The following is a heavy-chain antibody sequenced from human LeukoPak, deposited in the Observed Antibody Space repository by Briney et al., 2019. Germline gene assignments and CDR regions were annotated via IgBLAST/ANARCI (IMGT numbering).Heavy chain of an antibody. CDR3: ASSEYSSSSPDY. D-gene: IGHD6-6*01. CDR1: GGSISSYY. CDR2: IYYSGST. Sequence: SETLSLTCTVSGGSISSYYWSWIRQPPGKGLEWIGYIYYSGSTNYNPSLKSRVTISVDTSKNQFSLKLSSVTAADTAVHYCASSEYSSSSPDYWGQGTLVTVSS. J-gene: IGHJ4*02. V-gene: IGHV4-59*01.